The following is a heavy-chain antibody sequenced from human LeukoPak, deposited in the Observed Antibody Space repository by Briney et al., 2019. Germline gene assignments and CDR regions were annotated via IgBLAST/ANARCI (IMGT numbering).Heavy chain of an antibody. CDR2: IWYGGSNK. CDR3: AKAGQRGLVGATHWFDP. Sequence: PGGSLRLSCAASGFTFSSYGMHWVRQAPGKGLEWVAVIWYGGSNKYYADSVKGRFTISRDNSKNTLYLQMNSLRAEDTAVYYCAKAGQRGLVGATHWFDPWGQGTLVTVSS. D-gene: IGHD1-26*01. V-gene: IGHV3-30*02. CDR1: GFTFSSYG. J-gene: IGHJ5*02.